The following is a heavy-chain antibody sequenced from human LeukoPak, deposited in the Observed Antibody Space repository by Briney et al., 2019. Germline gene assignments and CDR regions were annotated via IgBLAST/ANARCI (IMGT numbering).Heavy chain of an antibody. D-gene: IGHD5-12*01. CDR2: ISGSGYST. CDR1: GFTFSSYA. CDR3: AKEAGYSGYDYPDY. Sequence: PGGSLRLSCAASGFTFSSYAMSWVPPAPGKGLEWVSAISGSGYSTYYADSVKGRFTISRDNSKNTLYLQMNSLRAEDTAVYYCAKEAGYSGYDYPDYWGQGTLVTVSS. J-gene: IGHJ4*02. V-gene: IGHV3-23*01.